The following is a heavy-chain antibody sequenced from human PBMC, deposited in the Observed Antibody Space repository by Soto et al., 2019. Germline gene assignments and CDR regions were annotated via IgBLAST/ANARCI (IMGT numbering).Heavy chain of an antibody. V-gene: IGHV4-39*01. Sequence: SETLSLTCSVSGASVRSSRFYWGWIRQTPGKGLEWIGSIVSSGAMHPNPSLRSRIDISLDSSQNKLSLDLFSVTAADTSVYYCARQETASGSHYLSPFGHWVQGILVTVSS. D-gene: IGHD2-21*02. J-gene: IGHJ4*02. CDR3: ARQETASGSHYLSPFGH. CDR2: IVSSGAM. CDR1: GASVRSSRFY.